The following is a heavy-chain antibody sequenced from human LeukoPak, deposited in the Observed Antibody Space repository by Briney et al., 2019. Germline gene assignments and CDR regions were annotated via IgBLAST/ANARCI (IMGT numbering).Heavy chain of an antibody. CDR3: AREGGDGYNPWYY. CDR1: GGSFSGYY. V-gene: IGHV4-34*01. J-gene: IGHJ4*02. D-gene: IGHD5-24*01. CDR2: INHSGST. Sequence: SETLSLTCAVYGGSFSGYYWSWIRQSPGKGLEWIGEINHSGSTNYNPSLKSRVTISVDTSKNQFSLKLSSVTAADTAVYYCAREGGDGYNPWYYWGQGTLVTVSS.